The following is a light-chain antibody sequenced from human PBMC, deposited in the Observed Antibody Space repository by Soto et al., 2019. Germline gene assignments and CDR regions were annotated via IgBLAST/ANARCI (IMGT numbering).Light chain of an antibody. J-gene: IGKJ4*01. Sequence: DIQITQSPSSLSASVGDGVTITCRASQNIDNYLNWYQQKPGMAPKLLIYTVSTLHSGVPSRFSGTGSGTDFSLTISSLQPEDFATYYCQQSYSPLTFGGGTKVEIK. CDR3: QQSYSPLT. CDR2: TVS. V-gene: IGKV1-39*01. CDR1: QNIDNY.